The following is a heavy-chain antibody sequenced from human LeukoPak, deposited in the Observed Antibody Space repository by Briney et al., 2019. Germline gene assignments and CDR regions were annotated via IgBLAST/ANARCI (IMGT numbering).Heavy chain of an antibody. CDR1: GFTFSGYE. CDR2: ISSGGSTV. D-gene: IGHD4-17*01. V-gene: IGHV3-48*03. J-gene: IGHJ3*02. Sequence: GGSLRLSCTASGFTFSGYEMNWVRQAPGKGLEWVSYISSGGSTVHYADSVKGRFTISRDNAKNSLYLQMNSLRAEDTAVYYCARVIIEGSTGIWGQGTMVTVSS. CDR3: ARVIIEGSTGI.